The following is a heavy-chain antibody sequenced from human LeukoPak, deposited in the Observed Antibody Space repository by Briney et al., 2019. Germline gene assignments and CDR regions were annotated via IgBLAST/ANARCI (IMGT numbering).Heavy chain of an antibody. Sequence: GGSLRLSCEASGYTFSSYSMNWVCQAPGKGLEWVSSITSSRSYIYYAHSVKGRFTISRDNAKSSLYLQMDSLRAEDTAVYYCARAAYYDSSGQSLYYYYYYGMDVWGQGTTVTVSS. J-gene: IGHJ6*02. CDR1: GYTFSSYS. CDR3: ARAAYYDSSGQSLYYYYYYGMDV. V-gene: IGHV3-21*01. CDR2: ITSSRSYI. D-gene: IGHD3-22*01.